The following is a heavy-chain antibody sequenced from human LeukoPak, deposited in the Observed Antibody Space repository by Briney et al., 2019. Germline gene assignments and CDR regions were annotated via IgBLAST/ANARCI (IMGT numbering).Heavy chain of an antibody. CDR1: GGSISSYY. CDR3: ARDIVVVVAAQRYYYGMDV. J-gene: IGHJ6*02. Sequence: SETLSLTCTVSGGSISSYYWSRIRQPPGKGLEWIGYIYYSGSTNYNPSLKSRVTISVDTSKNQFSLKLSSVTAADTAVYYCARDIVVVVAAQRYYYGMDVWGQGTTVTVSS. D-gene: IGHD2-15*01. V-gene: IGHV4-59*12. CDR2: IYYSGST.